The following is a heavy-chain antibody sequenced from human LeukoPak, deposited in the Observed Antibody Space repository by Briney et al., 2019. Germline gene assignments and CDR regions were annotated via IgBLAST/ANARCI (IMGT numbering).Heavy chain of an antibody. D-gene: IGHD3-3*01. CDR2: MNPNSGNT. CDR1: GYTFTSYD. V-gene: IGHV1-8*01. Sequence: ASVKGSCKASGYTFTSYDINWVRQATGQGLEWMGWMNPNSGNTGYAQKFQGRVTMTRNTSISTAYMELSSLRSEDTAVYYCARRYDFWSGYQLYYYYGMDVWGQGTTVTVSS. J-gene: IGHJ6*02. CDR3: ARRYDFWSGYQLYYYYGMDV.